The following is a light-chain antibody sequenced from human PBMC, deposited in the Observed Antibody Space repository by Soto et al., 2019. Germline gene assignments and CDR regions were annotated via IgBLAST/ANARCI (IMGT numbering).Light chain of an antibody. CDR3: QQRSNWPSIT. Sequence: EIVVTQSRATLSLSPGERATLSCMASQSVSSYLAWYQQKPGQAPRLLIYDASNRATGIPARFSGSGSGTDSTLTISSLGPADFAVYYCQQRSNWPSITFGQGTRLEIK. CDR2: DAS. J-gene: IGKJ5*01. V-gene: IGKV3-11*01. CDR1: QSVSSY.